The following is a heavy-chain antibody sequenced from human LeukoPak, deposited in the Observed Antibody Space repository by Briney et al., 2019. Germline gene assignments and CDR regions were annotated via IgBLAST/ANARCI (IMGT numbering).Heavy chain of an antibody. V-gene: IGHV3-23*01. J-gene: IGHJ3*02. CDR2: ISGSGGST. Sequence: GGSLRLSCAASGFTFSSYAMSWVRQAPGKGLEWVSAISGSGGSTYYADSVKGRSTISRDNSKNTLYLQMNSLRAEDTAVYYCAKVISWWELIGAAFDIWGQGTMVTVSS. D-gene: IGHD1-26*01. CDR3: AKVISWWELIGAAFDI. CDR1: GFTFSSYA.